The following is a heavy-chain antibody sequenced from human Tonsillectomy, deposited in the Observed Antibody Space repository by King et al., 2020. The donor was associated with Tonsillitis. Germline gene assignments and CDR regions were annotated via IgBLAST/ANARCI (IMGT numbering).Heavy chain of an antibody. D-gene: IGHD3-9*01. V-gene: IGHV3-30*18. CDR2: TSYDGSNK. CDR3: AKGIRYFDWLLLGY. CDR1: GFTFSSYG. Sequence: VQLVESGGGVVQPGRSLRLSCAASGFTFSSYGMHWVRQAPGKGLEWVAVTSYDGSNKYYADSVKGRFTISRDNSKNTLYLQMNSLRAEDTAVYYCAKGIRYFDWLLLGYWGQGTLVTVSS. J-gene: IGHJ4*02.